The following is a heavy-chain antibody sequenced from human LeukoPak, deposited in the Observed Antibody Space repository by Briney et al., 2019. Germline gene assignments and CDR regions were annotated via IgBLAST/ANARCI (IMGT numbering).Heavy chain of an antibody. CDR2: IYYSGST. CDR1: GGSISSYY. Sequence: TSETLSLTCTVSGGSISSYYWSWIRQPPGKGLEWIGYIYYSGSTNYNPSLKSRVTISVDTSKNQFSLKLSSVTAADTAVYYCARDADPGNYYYYGMDVWGQGTTVTVSS. CDR3: ARDADPGNYYYYGMDV. V-gene: IGHV4-59*01. J-gene: IGHJ6*02.